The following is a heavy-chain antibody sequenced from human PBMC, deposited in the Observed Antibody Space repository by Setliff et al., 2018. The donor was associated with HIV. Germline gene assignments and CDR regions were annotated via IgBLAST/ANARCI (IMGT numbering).Heavy chain of an antibody. J-gene: IGHJ4*02. Sequence: QVRKTPASVKVSCKASGYTLTDYYMHWVRQAPGQGLEWMGWINPNTGGTNFAQKFQGRVTMTRDTSISIAYMELSRLKSGDTAVYYCARGGGYSDYGGDSWGQGTPVTVSS. CDR3: ARGGGYSDYGGDS. V-gene: IGHV1-2*02. D-gene: IGHD5-12*01. CDR1: GYTLTDYY. CDR2: INPNTGGT.